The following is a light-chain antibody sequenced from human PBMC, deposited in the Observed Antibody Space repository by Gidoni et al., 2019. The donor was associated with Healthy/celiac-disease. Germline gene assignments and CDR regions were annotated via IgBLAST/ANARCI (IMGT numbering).Light chain of an antibody. CDR2: DAS. J-gene: IGKJ5*01. Sequence: DIQMTQSPSSLSASVGDRVTITCQASQAISNYLNWYQQKPGKAPKLLFYDASNLETGVPSRFSGSGSGTDFTFTISSLQPEDIATYYCQQYDNLPSFGQGTRLEIK. V-gene: IGKV1-33*01. CDR1: QAISNY. CDR3: QQYDNLPS.